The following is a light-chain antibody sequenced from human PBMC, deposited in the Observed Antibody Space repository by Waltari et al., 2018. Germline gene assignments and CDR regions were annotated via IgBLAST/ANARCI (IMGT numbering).Light chain of an antibody. V-gene: IGLV2-14*03. CDR1: SSDIGASDY. J-gene: IGLJ3*02. Sequence: QSALTQPASVSGSPGQSITISCTGTSSDIGASDYVSWYQQHTGKAPKVIIYAVNKLPDGVSNRFSCSKSGDTASLTSSGLQAEDEAAYDCSSYTTNIHWVFGGGTKLTVL. CDR3: SSYTTNIHWV. CDR2: AVN.